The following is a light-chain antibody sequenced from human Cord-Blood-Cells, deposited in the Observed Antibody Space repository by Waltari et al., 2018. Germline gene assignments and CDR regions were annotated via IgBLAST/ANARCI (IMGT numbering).Light chain of an antibody. CDR2: AAS. CDR1: QSISSY. J-gene: IGKJ4*01. V-gene: IGKV1-39*01. Sequence: DIQMTQSPSSLSASVGDRVTINCRASQSISSYLNWYQQKPGKAPKLLIYAASSLQSGVPPRFSGSGSGTDFTLTISSLQPEDFATYYCQQSYSTPPLTFGGGTKVEIK. CDR3: QQSYSTPPLT.